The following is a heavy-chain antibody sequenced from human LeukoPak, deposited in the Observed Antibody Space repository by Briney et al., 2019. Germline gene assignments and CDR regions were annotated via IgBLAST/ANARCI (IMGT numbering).Heavy chain of an antibody. CDR3: ARPRYGSGSLQYYFDY. V-gene: IGHV1-2*02. J-gene: IGHJ4*02. D-gene: IGHD3-10*01. CDR1: GYTFTGYY. CDR2: INPNSGGT. Sequence: ASVKVSCKASGYTFTGYYMHWVRQAPGQGLEWMGWINPNSGGTNYAQKFQGRVTMTRDTSISTAYLQWSSLKASDTAMYYCARPRYGSGSLQYYFDYWGQGTLVTVSS.